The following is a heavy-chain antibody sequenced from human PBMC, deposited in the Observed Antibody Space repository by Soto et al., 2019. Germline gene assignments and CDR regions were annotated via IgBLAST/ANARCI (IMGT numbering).Heavy chain of an antibody. CDR2: INEDGTEE. D-gene: IGHD6-13*01. CDR1: GFSFSGYC. J-gene: IGHJ6*02. CDR3: ARGKYTSSWFSAYYYYGMDV. Sequence: EVQLVESGGGMVQPGGSLRLSCAASGFSFSGYCMNWVRQTPGKGLEWVVNINEDGTEEYYVDSVKGRFAISRDNAEDSLFLQMNSLRADDTAVYYCARGKYTSSWFSAYYYYGMDVWGRGTTVTVSS. V-gene: IGHV3-7*03.